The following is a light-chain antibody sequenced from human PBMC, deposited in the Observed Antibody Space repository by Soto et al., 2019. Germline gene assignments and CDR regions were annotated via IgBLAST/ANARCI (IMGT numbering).Light chain of an antibody. CDR1: QSVSSSY. V-gene: IGKV3-20*01. J-gene: IGKJ2*01. Sequence: ENVLTQTPGTLSLSPGERATFSCRASQSVSSSYLDWYQQKSGQAPRLLIYGASTRATGISDRFSGSGSGTDFTLTISRLEPEDFAVYYCQQYTISPPGYTFGQGTKLEIK. CDR3: QQYTISPPGYT. CDR2: GAS.